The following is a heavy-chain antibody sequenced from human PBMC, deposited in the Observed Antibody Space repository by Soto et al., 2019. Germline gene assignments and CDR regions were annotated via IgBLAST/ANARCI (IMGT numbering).Heavy chain of an antibody. CDR3: VKDEYSNYPPGMDV. D-gene: IGHD6-6*01. V-gene: IGHV3-23*01. J-gene: IGHJ6*02. CDR2: ISAGGATT. Sequence: PGGSLRLSCAASGFMFSNYAMGWVRQAPGKGLEWVSGISAGGATTYQPDSLKGRFTISRDNSKNTLDLQMNSLRVEDSAVYYCVKDEYSNYPPGMDVWGQGTTVTVYS. CDR1: GFMFSNYA.